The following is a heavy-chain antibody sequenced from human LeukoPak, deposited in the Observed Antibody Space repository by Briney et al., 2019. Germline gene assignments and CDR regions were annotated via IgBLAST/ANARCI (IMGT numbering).Heavy chain of an antibody. J-gene: IGHJ4*02. CDR3: AGRGYSAYDLDY. Sequence: GESLKISCRGSGYSFSTYWVVWVRQMPGKGLEWMGCLYPGDSVTRYSPSFQGQVTLSADKSISTAYLQWSSLKASDTAIYYCAGRGYSAYDLDYWGQGTLVTVSS. CDR1: GYSFSTYW. D-gene: IGHD5-12*01. V-gene: IGHV5-51*01. CDR2: LYPGDSVT.